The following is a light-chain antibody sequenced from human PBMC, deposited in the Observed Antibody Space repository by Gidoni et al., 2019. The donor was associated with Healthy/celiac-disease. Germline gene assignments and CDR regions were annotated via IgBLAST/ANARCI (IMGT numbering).Light chain of an antibody. CDR1: QSISSY. Sequence: DIQITQSPSSLSASVGDRVTITCRASQSISSYLNWYQQKPGKAPKLLIYAASSLQSGVPSRFSGSGSGTGFTLTISSLQPEDFATYYCQQGYSTPLTFGGXTKVEIK. CDR2: AAS. CDR3: QQGYSTPLT. J-gene: IGKJ4*01. V-gene: IGKV1-39*01.